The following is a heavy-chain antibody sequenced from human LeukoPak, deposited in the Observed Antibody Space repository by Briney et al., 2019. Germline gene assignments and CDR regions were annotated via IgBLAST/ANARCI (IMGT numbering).Heavy chain of an antibody. CDR3: AKDSEVGSLYYYYMDV. Sequence: WGSLRLSCAASGFTFSSYAMSWIRQAPGKGLEWVSAISGSGGSSYYADPVKGRFTISRDNSKNTLYLHMNSLRAEGTAVYYCAKDSEVGSLYYYYMDVWGKGTTVTVSS. CDR1: GFTFSSYA. D-gene: IGHD3-10*01. V-gene: IGHV3-23*01. J-gene: IGHJ6*03. CDR2: ISGSGGSS.